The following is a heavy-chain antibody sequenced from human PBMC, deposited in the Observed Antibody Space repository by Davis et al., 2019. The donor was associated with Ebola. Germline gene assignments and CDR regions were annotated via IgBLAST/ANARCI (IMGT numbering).Heavy chain of an antibody. CDR2: INPSGGST. J-gene: IGHJ4*02. V-gene: IGHV1-46*01. CDR3: ARELGVVVMILGAYDY. CDR1: GYTFTSYY. Sequence: ASVKVSCKASGYTFTSYYMHWVRQAPGQGLEWMGIINPSGGSTSYAQKFQGRVTMTRDTSTSTVYMELSSLRSEDTAVYYCARELGVVVMILGAYDYWGQGTLVTVSS. D-gene: IGHD3-22*01.